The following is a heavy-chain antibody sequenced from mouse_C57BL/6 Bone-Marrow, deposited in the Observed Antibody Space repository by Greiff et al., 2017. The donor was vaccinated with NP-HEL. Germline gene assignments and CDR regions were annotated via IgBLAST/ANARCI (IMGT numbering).Heavy chain of an antibody. V-gene: IGHV3-1*01. D-gene: IGHD4-1*01. CDR1: GYSITSGYD. Sequence: ESGPGMVKPSQSLSLTCTVTGYSITSGYDWHWIRHFPGNKLEWMGYISYSGSTNYNPSLKSRISITHDTSKNHFFLKLNSVTTEDTATYYCAREGVWDWYFDVWGTGTTVTVSS. CDR2: ISYSGST. J-gene: IGHJ1*03. CDR3: AREGVWDWYFDV.